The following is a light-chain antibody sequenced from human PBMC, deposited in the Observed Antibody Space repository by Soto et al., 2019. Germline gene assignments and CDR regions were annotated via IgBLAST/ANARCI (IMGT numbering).Light chain of an antibody. CDR1: SYNIGNNY. CDR3: DSWDNSLSVVL. J-gene: IGLJ2*01. CDR2: DNN. Sequence: QSVLTQPPSVSAAPGQRVTISCSGSSYNIGNNYVSWYQQLPGTAPKLLIYDNNKRPSGIPDRFSGSTSGTSATLAIAGLQTGDEADYYCDSWDNSLSVVLFGGGTKLTVL. V-gene: IGLV1-51*01.